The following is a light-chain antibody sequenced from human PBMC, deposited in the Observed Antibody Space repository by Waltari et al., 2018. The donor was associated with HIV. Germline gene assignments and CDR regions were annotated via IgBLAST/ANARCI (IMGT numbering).Light chain of an antibody. J-gene: IGKJ4*01. CDR1: QSILHSNGYNY. CDR2: LGS. Sequence: DIVMTQSPLSLPVTPGEPPSISCRSSQSILHSNGYNYLDWYLQKPGQSPQLLIYLGSNRASGVPDRFSGSGSGTDFTLKISRVEAEDVGVYYCMQALQTPLTFGGGTKVEIK. V-gene: IGKV2-28*01. CDR3: MQALQTPLT.